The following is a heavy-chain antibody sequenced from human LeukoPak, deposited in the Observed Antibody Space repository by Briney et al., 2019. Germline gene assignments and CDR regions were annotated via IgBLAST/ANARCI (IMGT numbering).Heavy chain of an antibody. CDR3: ARAAGDFWSGYYREGYFDY. CDR1: GFTFSSYA. J-gene: IGHJ4*02. CDR2: ISYDGSNK. D-gene: IGHD3-3*01. Sequence: RRSLRLSCAASGFTFSSYAMHWVRQAPGKGLEWVAVISYDGSNKYYADSVKSRFTISRGNSKNTLYLQMNSLRAEDTAVYYCARAAGDFWSGYYREGYFDYWGQGTLVTVSS. V-gene: IGHV3-30-3*01.